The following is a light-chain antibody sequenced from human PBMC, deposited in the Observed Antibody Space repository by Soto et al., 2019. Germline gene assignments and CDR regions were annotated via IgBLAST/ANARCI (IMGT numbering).Light chain of an antibody. J-gene: IGLJ1*01. V-gene: IGLV2-14*01. CDR2: EVS. CDR3: SSYTSSSTFYV. CDR1: SSDLGGYNY. Sequence: ALTQPASVSGSPGQSITISCTGTSSDLGGYNYVSWYQQHPGRAPKLMIYEVSHRPSGVSNRFSGYKSGNTASLTISGLQAEDEADYYCSSYTSSSTFYVFGTGTKVTVL.